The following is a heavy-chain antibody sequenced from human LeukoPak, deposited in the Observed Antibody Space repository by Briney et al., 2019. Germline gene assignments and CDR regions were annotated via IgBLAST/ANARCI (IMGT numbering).Heavy chain of an antibody. CDR3: ARAGIAGAGTMVGAFDI. CDR1: GGSFSGYY. J-gene: IGHJ3*02. V-gene: IGHV4-34*01. Sequence: SETLSLTCAVYGGSFSGYYWSWIRQPPGKGLEWIGEINHSGSTNYNPSLKSRVTISVDTSKNQFSLKLSSVTAADTAVYYCARAGIAGAGTMVGAFDIWGQGTMVTVSS. D-gene: IGHD6-13*01. CDR2: INHSGST.